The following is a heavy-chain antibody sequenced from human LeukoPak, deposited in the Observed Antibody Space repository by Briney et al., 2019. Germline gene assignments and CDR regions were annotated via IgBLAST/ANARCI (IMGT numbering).Heavy chain of an antibody. CDR1: GGSIRSSYYY. CDR3: ARDRSTVNGHCTGDYCYAELG. J-gene: IGHJ4*02. V-gene: IGHV4-39*02. Sequence: SETLSLTCTVSGGSIRSSYYYWGWIRQPPGKGLEWIGSIYDSGSTYYNPSLKSRVTISVDTSKNQFSLKLNSVTAADTAVYYCARDRSTVNGHCTGDYCYAELGRGQGTLVTVAS. CDR2: IYDSGST. D-gene: IGHD2-8*02.